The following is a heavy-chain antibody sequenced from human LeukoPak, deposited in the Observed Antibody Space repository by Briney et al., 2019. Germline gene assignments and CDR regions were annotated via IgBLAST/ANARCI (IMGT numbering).Heavy chain of an antibody. V-gene: IGHV3-21*01. Sequence: GRSLRLSCAASGFTFSSYAMHWVRQAPGKGLEWVSSISSSSSYIYYADSVKGRFTISRDNAKNSVYLQMNSLRAEDTAVYYCARDQGVYDTSGYYDPWGQGTLVTVSS. D-gene: IGHD3-22*01. CDR1: GFTFSSYA. CDR3: ARDQGVYDTSGYYDP. CDR2: ISSSSSYI. J-gene: IGHJ5*02.